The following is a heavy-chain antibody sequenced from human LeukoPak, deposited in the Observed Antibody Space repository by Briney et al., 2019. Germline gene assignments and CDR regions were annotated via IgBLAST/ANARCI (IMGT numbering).Heavy chain of an antibody. V-gene: IGHV3-23*01. CDR3: AKDQRRAAAGRQYFYYGMDV. Sequence: PGGSLRLSCAASGFTFSSYAMSWVRQAPGKGLEWVSAISGIGGSTYYADSVKGRFTISRDNSKNTLYLQMNSLRAEDTAVYYCAKDQRRAAAGRQYFYYGMDVWGQGTTVTVSS. D-gene: IGHD6-13*01. CDR2: ISGIGGST. J-gene: IGHJ6*02. CDR1: GFTFSSYA.